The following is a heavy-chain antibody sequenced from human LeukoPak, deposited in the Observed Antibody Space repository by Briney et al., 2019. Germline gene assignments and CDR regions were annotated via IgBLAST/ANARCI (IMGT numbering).Heavy chain of an antibody. D-gene: IGHD1-26*01. V-gene: IGHV3-7*01. J-gene: IGHJ4*02. Sequence: GGSLRLSCAASGFTFSRYRMNWVRQAPGKGLEWVANIKQDGSEKYYVDSVKGRFTISRDNAKNSLFLQMNSLRAEDTAVYYCASIGGSSLEYYFDYWGQGTLVTVSS. CDR3: ASIGGSSLEYYFDY. CDR1: GFTFSRYR. CDR2: IKQDGSEK.